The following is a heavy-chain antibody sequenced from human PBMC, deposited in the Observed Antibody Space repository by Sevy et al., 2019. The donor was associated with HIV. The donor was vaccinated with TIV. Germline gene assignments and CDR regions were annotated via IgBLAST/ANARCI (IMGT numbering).Heavy chain of an antibody. D-gene: IGHD2-2*02. J-gene: IGHJ3*02. V-gene: IGHV3-74*01. Sequence: GGSLRLSCAASGFTFSSYWMHWVRQAPGKGLVWVSRINSDGSSTSYADSVKGRFTISRENAKNTRYLQMNSLRAEDTAMYYCARLRYCSSTSCYTYYGADAFDIWGQGTMVTVSS. CDR2: INSDGSST. CDR3: ARLRYCSSTSCYTYYGADAFDI. CDR1: GFTFSSYW.